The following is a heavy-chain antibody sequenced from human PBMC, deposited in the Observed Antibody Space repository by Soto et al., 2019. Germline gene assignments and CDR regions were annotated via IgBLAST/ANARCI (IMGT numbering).Heavy chain of an antibody. CDR1: GYTFTSYA. CDR2: INAGNGNT. J-gene: IGHJ3*02. V-gene: IGHV1-3*01. D-gene: IGHD3-16*01. Sequence: GASVKVSCKASGYTFTSYAMHWVRQAPGQRLEWMGWINAGNGNTKYSQKLQGRVTITRDTSASTAYMELSSLRSEDTAVYYCARRGPAAPSWVTSGASPLLPLAFDIWGQGTMVTVSS. CDR3: ARRGPAAPSWVTSGASPLLPLAFDI.